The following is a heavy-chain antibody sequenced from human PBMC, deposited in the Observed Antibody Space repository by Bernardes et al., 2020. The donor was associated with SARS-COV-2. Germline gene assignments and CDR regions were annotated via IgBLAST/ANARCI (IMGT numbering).Heavy chain of an antibody. Sequence: GRSLLLSCAASGFTFPKFAFHWVRQTPGPGLEWVALISYDGSYEYYAKSVEGRFTISRDNSKNTLYLQMNSLRPDDTAVYHCGREWETLWAVAAQYHYFYGMDVWGQGTTVTVSS. CDR2: ISYDGSYE. J-gene: IGHJ6*02. D-gene: IGHD6-19*01. CDR1: GFTFPKFA. V-gene: IGHV3-30*04. CDR3: GREWETLWAVAAQYHYFYGMDV.